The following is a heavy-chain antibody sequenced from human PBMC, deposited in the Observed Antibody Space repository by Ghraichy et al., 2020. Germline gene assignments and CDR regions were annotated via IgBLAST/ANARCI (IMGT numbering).Heavy chain of an antibody. D-gene: IGHD3-3*01. CDR1: GFIFRNYG. CDR3: ARLPPLNYDGMDV. CDR2: IWYDGSNK. J-gene: IGHJ6*02. V-gene: IGHV3-33*01. Sequence: GGSLRLSCAASGFIFRNYGMHWVRQVPGKGLEWVAMIWYDGSNKYHGDSVKGRFTISRDNSKNTLYLEMNNLRPDDTAVYYCARLPPLNYDGMDVWGQGTTVIVSS.